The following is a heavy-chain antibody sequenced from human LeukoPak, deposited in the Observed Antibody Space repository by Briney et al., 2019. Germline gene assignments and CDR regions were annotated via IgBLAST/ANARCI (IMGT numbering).Heavy chain of an antibody. D-gene: IGHD3-22*01. Sequence: SQTLSLTCTVSGGSISSGSYYWSWIRQPAGKGLEWIGRIYTSGSTNYNPSLKSRVTISVDTSKNQFSLKLSSVTAADTAVYYCARAGRTYYYDSSGYPPSTTRADVWGEGTTVTVSS. CDR3: ARAGRTYYYDSSGYPPSTTRADV. V-gene: IGHV4-61*02. CDR1: GGSISSGSYY. CDR2: IYTSGST. J-gene: IGHJ6*04.